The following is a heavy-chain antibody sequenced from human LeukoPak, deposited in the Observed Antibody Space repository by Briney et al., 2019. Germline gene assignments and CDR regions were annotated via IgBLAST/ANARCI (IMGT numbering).Heavy chain of an antibody. J-gene: IGHJ4*02. CDR3: ARDRAATYYYGSGSYSD. D-gene: IGHD3-10*01. CDR1: GGSFSGYY. V-gene: IGHV4-34*01. CDR2: INHSGST. Sequence: SETLSLTCAVYGGSFSGYYWSWIRQPPGKGLEWIGEINHSGSTNYNPSLKSRVTISVDTSKNQFSLKLSSVTAADTAVYYCARDRAATYYYGSGSYSDWGQGTLVTVSS.